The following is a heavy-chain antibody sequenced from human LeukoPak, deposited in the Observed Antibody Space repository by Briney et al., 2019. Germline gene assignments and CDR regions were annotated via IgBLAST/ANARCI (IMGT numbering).Heavy chain of an antibody. V-gene: IGHV4-34*01. J-gene: IGHJ4*02. CDR1: GGSFSGYY. CDR2: INHSGST. D-gene: IGHD3-22*01. Sequence: PSETLSLTCAVYGGSFSGYYWSWIRQPPGKGLEWIGEINHSGSTNYNPSLKSRVTISVDTSKNQFSLKLSSVAAADTAVYYCARDYFDSSLYLGFWGQGALVTVSS. CDR3: ARDYFDSSLYLGF.